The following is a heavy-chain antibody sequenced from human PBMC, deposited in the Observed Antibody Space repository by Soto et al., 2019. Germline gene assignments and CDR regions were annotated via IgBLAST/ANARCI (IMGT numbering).Heavy chain of an antibody. CDR3: TTDSYITMIVVRFDY. V-gene: IGHV3-15*07. Sequence: PLRHPRGAFGFAFENVGINRVLQKKGKGLEWVGRIKSKTDGGTTDFAAPVRGRFAISRDDSKNMVYMQMNSLKTEDTAVYYCTTDSYITMIVVRFDYWGHGTLVTVSS. CDR2: IKSKTDGGTT. CDR1: GFAFENVG. D-gene: IGHD3-22*01. J-gene: IGHJ4*01.